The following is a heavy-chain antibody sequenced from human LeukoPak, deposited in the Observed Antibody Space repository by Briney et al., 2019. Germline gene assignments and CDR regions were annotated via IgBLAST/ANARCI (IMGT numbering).Heavy chain of an antibody. CDR3: ARYGDNRFDP. D-gene: IGHD4-23*01. V-gene: IGHV5-51*01. CDR1: GYSFTSYW. J-gene: IGHJ5*02. CDR2: IYPSDSDT. Sequence: GESLKISCKGAGYSFTSYWIGWVRQMPGKGLEWMGIIYPSDSDTRYSPSFQGQVTISADKSISTAFLQWSSLKASDTAIYYCARYGDNRFDPWGQGTLVTVSS.